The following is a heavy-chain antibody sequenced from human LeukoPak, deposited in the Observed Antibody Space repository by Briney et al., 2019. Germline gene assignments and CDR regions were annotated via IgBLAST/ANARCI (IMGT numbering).Heavy chain of an antibody. CDR2: IIPILGIA. J-gene: IGHJ4*02. V-gene: IGHV1-69*04. D-gene: IGHD5-18*01. Sequence: SVKVSCKASGGTFSSYAISWVRQAPGQGLEWMGRIIPILGIANYAQKFQGRVTMTRNTSISTAYMELSSLRSEDTAVYYCAREAFDRQLWPERGFDYWGQGTLVTVSS. CDR1: GGTFSSYA. CDR3: AREAFDRQLWPERGFDY.